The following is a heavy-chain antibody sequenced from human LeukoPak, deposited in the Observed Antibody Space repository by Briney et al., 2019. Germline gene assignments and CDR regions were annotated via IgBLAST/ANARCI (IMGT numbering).Heavy chain of an antibody. CDR3: ARSLVVVTAINAFDI. CDR1: GYTFTSYG. J-gene: IGHJ3*02. D-gene: IGHD2-21*02. CDR2: ISAYNGNT. Sequence: ASVKVSCKASGYTFTSYGISWVRQAPGQGLEWMGWISAYNGNTNYAQKLQGRGTMTTDTSTSTAYMELRSLRSDDTAVYYCARSLVVVTAINAFDIWGQGTMVTVSS. V-gene: IGHV1-18*01.